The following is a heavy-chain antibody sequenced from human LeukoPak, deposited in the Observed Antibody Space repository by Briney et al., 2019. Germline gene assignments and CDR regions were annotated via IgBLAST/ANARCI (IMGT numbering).Heavy chain of an antibody. CDR2: INHSGST. V-gene: IGHV4-34*01. CDR3: ARARGPVDY. CDR1: GGSFSGYY. D-gene: IGHD3-10*01. J-gene: IGHJ4*02. Sequence: PSETLSLTCAVYGGSFSGYYWSWIRQPPGKGLEWIGEINHSGSTNYNPSLKSRVTISVDTSKNQFSLKLSSVTAADTAVYYCARARGPVDYWGQGTLVTVSS.